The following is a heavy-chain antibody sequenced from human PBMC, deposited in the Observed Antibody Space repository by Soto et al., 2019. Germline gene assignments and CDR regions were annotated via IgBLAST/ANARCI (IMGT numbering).Heavy chain of an antibody. CDR2: IRQYGDET. CDR1: AFSLKTYW. Sequence: EVQLVESGGGLVLAGGSLRLSCVGSAFSLKTYWMAWVRQAPGKGLECVANIRQYGDETFYVDSVKGRFTISRDNANKSVYLQMDNRRAEDTGVFYCATGGSGTYYLGPLDYWGHGIRFIVFS. CDR3: ATGGSGTYYLGPLDY. V-gene: IGHV3-7*01. J-gene: IGHJ4*01. D-gene: IGHD3-10*01.